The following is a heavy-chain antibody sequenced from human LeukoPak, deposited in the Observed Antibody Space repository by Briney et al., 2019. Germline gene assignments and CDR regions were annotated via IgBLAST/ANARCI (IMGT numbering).Heavy chain of an antibody. CDR2: MNPNSGNT. J-gene: IGHJ4*02. CDR1: GYTFTSYD. V-gene: IGHV1-8*01. D-gene: IGHD6-13*01. CDR3: ARVYSSRGDY. Sequence: ASVKVSCKASGYTFTSYDINWVRQATGQGLEWMGWMNPNSGNTGYAQKLQGRVTMTTDTSTSTAYMELRSLRSDDTAVYYCARVYSSRGDYWGQGTLVTVSS.